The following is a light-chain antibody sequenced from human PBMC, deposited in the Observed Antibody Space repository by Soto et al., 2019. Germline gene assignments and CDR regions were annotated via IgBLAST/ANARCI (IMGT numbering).Light chain of an antibody. CDR1: SSDVGSYNL. CDR2: EVS. V-gene: IGLV2-23*02. Sequence: QSALTQPAPVSGSPGQSITISCTGTSSDVGSYNLVSWYQQHPGKAPKLMIYEVSKRPSGVSNRFSGSKSGNTASLTISGLQAEDEADYYCCSYAGSSGLVFGTGTKVTVL. CDR3: CSYAGSSGLV. J-gene: IGLJ1*01.